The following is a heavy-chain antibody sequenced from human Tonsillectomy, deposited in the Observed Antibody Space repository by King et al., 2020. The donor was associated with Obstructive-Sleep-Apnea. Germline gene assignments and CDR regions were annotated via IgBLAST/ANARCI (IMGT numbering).Heavy chain of an antibody. CDR3: AIRYYDIWTGYSEGAFDI. CDR1: GYTFTSYY. Sequence: QLVQSGAEVKKPGASVKVSCKASGYTFTSYYMHWVRQAPGQGLEWMGIINPSGGSTSYAQKFQGRVTMTRDTSTSTVYMELSSLRSEDTAVYYCAIRYYDIWTGYSEGAFDIWGQGTMVTVSS. CDR2: INPSGGST. V-gene: IGHV1-46*01. J-gene: IGHJ3*02. D-gene: IGHD3-9*01.